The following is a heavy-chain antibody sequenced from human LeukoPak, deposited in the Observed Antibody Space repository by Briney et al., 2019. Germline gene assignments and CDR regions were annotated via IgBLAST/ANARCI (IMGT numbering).Heavy chain of an antibody. CDR1: GGPISSYY. V-gene: IGHV4-59*01. D-gene: IGHD2-15*01. CDR2: IYYSGST. Sequence: SETLSLTCTVSGGPISSYYWSWIRQPPGKGLEWIGYIYYSGSTNYNPSLKSRVTISVDTSKNQFSLKVSSVTAADTAVYFCARIHRFCSGGSCYVMDYWGQGTLVTVSS. CDR3: ARIHRFCSGGSCYVMDY. J-gene: IGHJ4*02.